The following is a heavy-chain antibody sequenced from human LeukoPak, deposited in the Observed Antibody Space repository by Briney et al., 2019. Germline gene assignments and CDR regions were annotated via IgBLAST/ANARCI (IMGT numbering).Heavy chain of an antibody. CDR1: GFTFSSYW. J-gene: IGHJ4*02. CDR3: ARDYFSDSSGFDY. Sequence: GGSLRLSCAASGFTFSSYWMSWVRQAPGKGLEWVSYISSSSTIYYADSVKGRFTISRDNAKNSLYLQMNSLRAEDTAVYYCARDYFSDSSGFDYWGQGTLVTVSS. V-gene: IGHV3-48*04. CDR2: ISSSSTI. D-gene: IGHD3-22*01.